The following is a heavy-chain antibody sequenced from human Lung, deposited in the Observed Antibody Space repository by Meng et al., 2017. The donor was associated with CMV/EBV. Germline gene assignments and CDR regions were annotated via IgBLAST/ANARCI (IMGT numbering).Heavy chain of an antibody. CDR2: ISWNSGNM. V-gene: IGHV3-9*01. CDR3: VRDRNYGVYLGSDY. Sequence: SCVASGFTFDDHAMHWVRQAPGKGLEWVSGISWNSGNMGYADSVKGRFTISRDNAKNSLYLQMDNLGTEDTALYYCVRDRNYGVYLGSDYWGQGXLVTVSS. J-gene: IGHJ4*02. CDR1: GFTFDDHA. D-gene: IGHD4-17*01.